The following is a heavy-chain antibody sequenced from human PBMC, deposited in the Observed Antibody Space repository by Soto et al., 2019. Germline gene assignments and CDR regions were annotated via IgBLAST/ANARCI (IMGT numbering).Heavy chain of an antibody. D-gene: IGHD2-15*01. CDR2: ISANGSGSATAT. J-gene: IGHJ5*02. CDR1: GFTFSSYA. V-gene: IGHV3-23*01. Sequence: GGSLRLSCGASGFTFSSYAMSWLRQAPGKGLEWVSVISANGSGSATATYYADSVKGRVATSRDNFQNTLFLQMNNLRAEDTAVYYCARFARIGYCDSTNRFPGYFGPWGQGTLVTVSS. CDR3: ARFARIGYCDSTNRFPGYFGP.